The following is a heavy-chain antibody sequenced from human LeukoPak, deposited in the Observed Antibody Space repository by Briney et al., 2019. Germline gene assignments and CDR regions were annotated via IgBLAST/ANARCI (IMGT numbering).Heavy chain of an antibody. D-gene: IGHD3-10*01. CDR1: GGSISSYN. V-gene: IGHV4-59*01. Sequence: SETLSLTCTASGGSISSYNWSWIRQPPGKGLEWIGYIYYSGSTNYNPYLKSRVITSVDEYTNKFSLQLISVTAAETTVYYYARVKETLWFGELYYFDYWGQGTLVSVSS. CDR2: IYYSGST. J-gene: IGHJ4*02. CDR3: ARVKETLWFGELYYFDY.